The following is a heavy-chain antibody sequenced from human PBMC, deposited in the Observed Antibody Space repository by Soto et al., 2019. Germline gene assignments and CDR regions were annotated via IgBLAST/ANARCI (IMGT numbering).Heavy chain of an antibody. Sequence: ASETLSLTCTVSGGSISSSSYYWGWIRQPPGKGLEWIGSIYYSGSTYYNPSLKSRVTISVDTSKNQFSLKLSSVTAADTAVYYCAISRYSYGMKTDYWGQGTLVTVSS. CDR1: GGSISSSSYY. D-gene: IGHD5-18*01. CDR3: AISRYSYGMKTDY. CDR2: IYYSGST. V-gene: IGHV4-39*01. J-gene: IGHJ4*02.